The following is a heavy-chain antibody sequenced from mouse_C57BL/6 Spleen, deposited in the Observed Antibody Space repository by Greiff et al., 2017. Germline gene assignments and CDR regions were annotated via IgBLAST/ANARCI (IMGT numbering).Heavy chain of an antibody. Sequence: EVQLQQSVAELVRPGASVKLSCTASGFNIKNSYMHWVKQRPGQGLEWIGRIDPANGSTKYAPKFQGKATITADTSSNPAYMQRSSLTDEAAAVYYCAREGYDYSGFAYWGQGTLVTVSA. CDR2: IDPANGST. D-gene: IGHD2-4*01. J-gene: IGHJ3*01. CDR1: GFNIKNSY. V-gene: IGHV14-3*01. CDR3: AREGYDYSGFAY.